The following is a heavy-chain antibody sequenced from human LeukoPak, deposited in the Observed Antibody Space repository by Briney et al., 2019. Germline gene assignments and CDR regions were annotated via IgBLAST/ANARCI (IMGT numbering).Heavy chain of an antibody. J-gene: IGHJ4*02. CDR3: ARAIISSGCSDY. D-gene: IGHD6-19*01. CDR2: INHSGST. V-gene: IGHV4-34*01. CDR1: GGSFSGYY. Sequence: ETLSLTCAVYGGSFSGYYWSWIRQPPGKGLEWIGEINHSGSTNYNPSLKSRVTISVDTSKNQFSLKLSSVTAADTAVYYCARAIISSGCSDYWGQGTLVTVSS.